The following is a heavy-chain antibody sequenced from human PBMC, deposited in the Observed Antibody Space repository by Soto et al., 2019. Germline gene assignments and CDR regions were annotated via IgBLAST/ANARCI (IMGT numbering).Heavy chain of an antibody. CDR2: ISGSGAST. Sequence: HPGGSLRLSCAASGFTFSSFVMNWLRQAPGKGLEWVSAISGSGASTYYADSVRGRFTISRDNSRNNFFLQMNSLRAEDSAVYFCAKDRGGFSNARYFWSFDLWGRGTLVTVSS. V-gene: IGHV3-23*01. CDR3: AKDRGGFSNARYFWSFDL. J-gene: IGHJ2*01. D-gene: IGHD3-10*01. CDR1: GFTFSSFV.